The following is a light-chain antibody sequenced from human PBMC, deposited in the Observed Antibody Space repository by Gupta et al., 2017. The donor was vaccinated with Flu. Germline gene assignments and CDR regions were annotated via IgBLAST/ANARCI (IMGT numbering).Light chain of an antibody. V-gene: IGLV2-14*01. Sequence: SITMSCTGTSSDVGHRNFVSWYQQHPGKAPKLIIFEVNNRPSGISHRFSGSRSGNTASLTISGLQAEDEADYACASYTDTGVRVFGGGTKLTVL. CDR2: EVN. CDR1: SSDVGHRNF. J-gene: IGLJ3*02. CDR3: ASYTDTGVRV.